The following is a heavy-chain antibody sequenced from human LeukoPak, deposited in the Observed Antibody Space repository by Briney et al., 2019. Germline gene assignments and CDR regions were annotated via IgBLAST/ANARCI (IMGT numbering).Heavy chain of an antibody. Sequence: GESLKISCKGSGYSFTSYWIGWVRPMPGKGLEWMGIIYPGDSDTRYSPSFQGQVTISADKSISTAYLQWSSLKASDTAMYYCARQYAPEWSPFDYWGQGTLVTVSS. CDR2: IYPGDSDT. CDR1: GYSFTSYW. J-gene: IGHJ4*02. V-gene: IGHV5-51*01. D-gene: IGHD3-3*01. CDR3: ARQYAPEWSPFDY.